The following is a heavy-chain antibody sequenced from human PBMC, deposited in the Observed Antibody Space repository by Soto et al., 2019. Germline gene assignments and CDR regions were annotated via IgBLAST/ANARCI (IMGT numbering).Heavy chain of an antibody. V-gene: IGHV3-23*01. Sequence: EVQVLESGGGLVQPGGSLRLSCAASGFIFSSYAMSWVRQAPGKGLEWVSVISGTDGGTYYGDSVKGRCTISRDNSKNTLYLQMNSLRAEDTAVYYCAKDMSGYTSSCINYWGQGTLVTVSS. CDR3: AKDMSGYTSSCINY. CDR2: ISGTDGGT. D-gene: IGHD6-13*01. J-gene: IGHJ4*02. CDR1: GFIFSSYA.